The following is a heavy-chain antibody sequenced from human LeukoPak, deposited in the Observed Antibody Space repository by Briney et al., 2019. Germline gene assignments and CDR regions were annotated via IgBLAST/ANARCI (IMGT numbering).Heavy chain of an antibody. CDR3: ARGSANWNPFDY. V-gene: IGHV4-34*01. CDR1: GGSISTYD. Sequence: SETLSLTCTVSGGSISTYDWSWIRQPPGKGLEWIGEINHSGSTNYNPSLKSRVTISVDTSKNQFSLKLSSVTAADTAVYYCARGSANWNPFDYWGQGTLVTVSS. CDR2: INHSGST. J-gene: IGHJ4*02. D-gene: IGHD1-1*01.